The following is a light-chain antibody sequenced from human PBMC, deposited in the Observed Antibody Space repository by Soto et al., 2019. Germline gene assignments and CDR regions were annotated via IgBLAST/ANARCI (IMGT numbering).Light chain of an antibody. V-gene: IGKV1-5*03. Sequence: DIQMTQAPSTLSASVGDRVTITCRASPSISSWLAWYQQKPGKAPKLLIYKASSLESGVPSRFSGSGSGTEFTLTISSLQPDDFATYYCQQYNSWWTFGQGTKV. CDR1: PSISSW. CDR3: QQYNSWWT. J-gene: IGKJ1*01. CDR2: KAS.